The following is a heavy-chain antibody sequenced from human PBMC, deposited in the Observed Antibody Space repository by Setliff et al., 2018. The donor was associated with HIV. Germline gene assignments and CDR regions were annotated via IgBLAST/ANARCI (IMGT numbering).Heavy chain of an antibody. CDR3: ARAGMGALRSLFDY. V-gene: IGHV4-34*01. CDR2: IYYDGRT. CDR1: GESFSGFY. D-gene: IGHD1-26*01. Sequence: ASETLSLTCAVYGESFSGFYWNWIRQPPGKGLEWIGSIYYDGRTFYKPSLKSRLTISVDTSKNQFSLSLNSVTAADTAIYYCARAGMGALRSLFDYWGQGTLVTVSS. J-gene: IGHJ4*02.